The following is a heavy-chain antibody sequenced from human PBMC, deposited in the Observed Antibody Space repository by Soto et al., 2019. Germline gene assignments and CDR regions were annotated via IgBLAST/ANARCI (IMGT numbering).Heavy chain of an antibody. CDR1: GDSVSSNSAA. J-gene: IGHJ6*02. Sequence: SQSLSLTCALSGDSVSSNSAASNWIRQSPSGGLEWLGRTYYRSRWSNAYAVSVKSRITITPDTSKNQFSLQLNSVTPEDTAVYYCARDRRMMQRLDPSRGMDVWGQGTTVTVSS. CDR3: ARDRRMMQRLDPSRGMDV. D-gene: IGHD6-25*01. V-gene: IGHV6-1*01. CDR2: TYYRSRWSN.